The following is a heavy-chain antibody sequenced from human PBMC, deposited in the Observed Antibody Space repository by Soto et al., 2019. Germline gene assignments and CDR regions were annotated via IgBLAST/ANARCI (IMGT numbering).Heavy chain of an antibody. CDR1: GYSFTSYW. J-gene: IGHJ6*02. V-gene: IGHV5-51*01. Sequence: HGESLKISCKGSGYSFTSYWIGWVRQMPGKGLEWMGIIYPGDSDTRYSPSFQGQVTISADKSIRTAYLKWSSLKASDTAMYYCARHSDYGQIHYYGMDVWGPGTTVTVS. D-gene: IGHD3-16*01. CDR3: ARHSDYGQIHYYGMDV. CDR2: IYPGDSDT.